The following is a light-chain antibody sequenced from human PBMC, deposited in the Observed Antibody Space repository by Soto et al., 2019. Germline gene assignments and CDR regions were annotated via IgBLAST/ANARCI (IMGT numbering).Light chain of an antibody. CDR3: QQYGSSPTCT. V-gene: IGKV3-20*01. CDR1: QSVSSSY. J-gene: IGKJ1*01. Sequence: EIVLTQSPGTLSLSPGERATLSCRASQSVSSSYLAWYQQKHGQAPRLLIYGASSRATGIPDRFSGSGSGTDFTLTISRLEPEDFAVYYCQQYGSSPTCTFGQGTKVEIK. CDR2: GAS.